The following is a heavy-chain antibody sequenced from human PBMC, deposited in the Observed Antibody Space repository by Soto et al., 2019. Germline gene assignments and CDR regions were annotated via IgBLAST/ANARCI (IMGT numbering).Heavy chain of an antibody. CDR1: GGSISSYY. Sequence: SETLSLTCTVSGGSISSYYWSWIRQPPGKGLEWIGYIYYSGSTNYNPSLKSRVTISVDTSKNQFSLKLSSVTAADTAVYYCARWGLRFLDHAFDIWGQGTMVTVSS. V-gene: IGHV4-59*01. D-gene: IGHD3-3*01. CDR2: IYYSGST. CDR3: ARWGLRFLDHAFDI. J-gene: IGHJ3*02.